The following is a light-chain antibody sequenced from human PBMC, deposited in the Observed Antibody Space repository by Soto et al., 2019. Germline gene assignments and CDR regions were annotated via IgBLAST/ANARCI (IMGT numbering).Light chain of an antibody. V-gene: IGKV3-20*01. J-gene: IGKJ2*01. CDR1: QTVDSTY. CDR2: RAS. CDR3: QQYDTSHPLYT. Sequence: EVVLTQSPGTLSLSPGERATLSCRASQTVDSTYLAWYQQKPGQAPRLLIYRASSSAAGVPDRFSGSGSGTDFTLTISKLDPEAFAVYYCQQYDTSHPLYTFGQGTKLEIK.